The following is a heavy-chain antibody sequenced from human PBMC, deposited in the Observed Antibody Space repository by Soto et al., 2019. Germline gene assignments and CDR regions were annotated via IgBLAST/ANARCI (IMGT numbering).Heavy chain of an antibody. CDR2: ISAYNGNT. Sequence: QVQLVQSGAEVKKPGASVKVSCKASGYTFTSYGISWVRQAPGQGLEWMGWISAYNGNTNYAQKLQGRVTMTTDTSTSTAYIELRSLRSDATEVYYCARDHNQWVYYYYSMDVWGQGTTVTVSS. CDR1: GYTFTSYG. CDR3: ARDHNQWVYYYYSMDV. J-gene: IGHJ6*02. D-gene: IGHD1-1*01. V-gene: IGHV1-18*04.